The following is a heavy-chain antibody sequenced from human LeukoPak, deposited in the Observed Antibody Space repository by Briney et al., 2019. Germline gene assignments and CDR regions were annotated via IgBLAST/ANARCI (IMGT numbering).Heavy chain of an antibody. CDR3: AKSNGYGLVDI. CDR2: INHSGST. D-gene: IGHD3-10*01. CDR1: GGSFSGYY. Sequence: SETLSLTCAVYGGSFSGYYWSWIRRPPGKGLEWIGEINHSGSTNYNPSLKSRVTISVDTSKNQFSLKLSSVTAADTAVYYCAKSNGYGLVDIWGQGTMVTVSS. V-gene: IGHV4-34*01. J-gene: IGHJ3*02.